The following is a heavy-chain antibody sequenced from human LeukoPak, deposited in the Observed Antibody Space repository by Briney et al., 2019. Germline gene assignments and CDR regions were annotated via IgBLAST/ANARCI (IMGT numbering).Heavy chain of an antibody. J-gene: IGHJ6*02. CDR1: GYTFTSYG. Sequence: VASVKVSCKASGYTFTSYGMRWVRQAPGQGLEWMGWINAYNGNTNYAQKLQGRVTMTTDTSTSTAYMELRSLRSDDTAVYYCASIHPSGWGDYSPDYYYYYGMDVWGQGTTVTVSS. D-gene: IGHD4-11*01. V-gene: IGHV1-18*01. CDR2: INAYNGNT. CDR3: ASIHPSGWGDYSPDYYYYYGMDV.